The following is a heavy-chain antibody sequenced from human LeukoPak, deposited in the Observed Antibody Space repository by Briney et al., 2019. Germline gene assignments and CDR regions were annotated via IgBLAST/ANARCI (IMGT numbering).Heavy chain of an antibody. CDR1: GGNFNNYA. V-gene: IGHV1-69*13. Sequence: SVKVSCKASGGNFNNYAISWVRQAPGQGLEWLGGVIPMFGSANYAQKFQGRVTITADGITSIAYMELGSLTSGDTAVYYCARGRELLGIQCAFDIWGQGTVVTVAS. CDR3: ARGRELLGIQCAFDI. D-gene: IGHD2-21*01. CDR2: VIPMFGSA. J-gene: IGHJ3*02.